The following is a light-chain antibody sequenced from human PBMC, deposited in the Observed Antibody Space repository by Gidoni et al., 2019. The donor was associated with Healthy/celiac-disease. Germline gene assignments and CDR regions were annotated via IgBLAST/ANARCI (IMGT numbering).Light chain of an antibody. Sequence: QSALTHPASVSVSPGQSITIPCTGTSSDVGGYNYVSWYQQHPGKAPKLMIYEVSNRPSGVSNRFSGAKSGNTASLTISGLQAEDEADYYCSSYTSSSTYVFGTGTKVTVL. CDR2: EVS. V-gene: IGLV2-14*01. J-gene: IGLJ1*01. CDR1: SSDVGGYNY. CDR3: SSYTSSSTYV.